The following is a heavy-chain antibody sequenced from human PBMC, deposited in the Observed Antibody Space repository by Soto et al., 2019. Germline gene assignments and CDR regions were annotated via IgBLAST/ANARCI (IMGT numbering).Heavy chain of an antibody. J-gene: IGHJ3*02. CDR2: IYHSGRT. CDR1: GYSITSGYY. D-gene: IGHD3-9*01. Sequence: SETLFLTCAVSGYSITSGYYWGWLRPPPGKGLEWIGRIYHSGRTYYNPSLKSRVTISVDTSKNQFSLNLSSVTAADTAVYYCARVHYDILTGSSPGAFDIWGQGTMVTVS. CDR3: ARVHYDILTGSSPGAFDI. V-gene: IGHV4-38-2*01.